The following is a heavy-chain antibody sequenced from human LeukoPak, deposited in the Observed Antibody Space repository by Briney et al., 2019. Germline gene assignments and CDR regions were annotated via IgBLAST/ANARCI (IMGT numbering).Heavy chain of an antibody. V-gene: IGHV3-13*05. J-gene: IGHJ3*02. CDR3: AGQARPGSAEGAFDI. Sequence: SGGSLRLSCTASGFTFSSYDMHWVRQDKGKGLEWVSAISTAGDQSYLGSVRGRFTISRANAKNSFYLQMNSLRAGDTAVYYCAGQARPGSAEGAFDIWGQGTMVTVSS. CDR1: GFTFSSYD. D-gene: IGHD2-2*01. CDR2: ISTAGDQ.